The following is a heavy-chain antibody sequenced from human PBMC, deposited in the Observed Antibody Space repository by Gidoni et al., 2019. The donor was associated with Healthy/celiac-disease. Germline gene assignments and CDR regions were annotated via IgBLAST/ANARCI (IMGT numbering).Heavy chain of an antibody. CDR2: INPNSGGT. Sequence: QVQLVQSGAEVKKPGASVKVSCKASGYTFTGYYMHWVRQAPGQGLEWMGWINPNSGGTNYAQKFQGWVNMTRDTSISTAYMELSRLRSDDTAVYYCARERIVVVPAAMGAGGMDVWGQGTTVTVSS. J-gene: IGHJ6*02. D-gene: IGHD2-2*01. CDR1: GYTFTGYY. CDR3: ARERIVVVPAAMGAGGMDV. V-gene: IGHV1-2*04.